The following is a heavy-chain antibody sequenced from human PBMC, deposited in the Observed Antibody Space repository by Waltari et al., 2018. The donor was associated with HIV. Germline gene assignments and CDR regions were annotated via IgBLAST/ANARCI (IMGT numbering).Heavy chain of an antibody. CDR1: GFTVSSNY. Sequence: EVQLVESGGGLIQPGGSLRLSCAASGFTVSSNYMSWVRQAPGKGLGCVSVIYSGGSTYYADSVKGRFTISRDNSKNTLYLQMNSLRAEDTAVYYCAREGDGYATVDYWGQGTLVTVSS. CDR3: AREGDGYATVDY. J-gene: IGHJ4*02. D-gene: IGHD2-21*01. CDR2: IYSGGST. V-gene: IGHV3-53*01.